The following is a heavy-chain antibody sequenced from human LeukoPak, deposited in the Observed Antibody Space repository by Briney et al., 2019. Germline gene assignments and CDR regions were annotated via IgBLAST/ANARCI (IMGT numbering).Heavy chain of an antibody. V-gene: IGHV3-33*01. Sequence: GGSLRLSCAASGFTFSSYGMPWVRQAPGKGLEWVAVIWYDGSNKYYADSVKGRFTISRDNSKNTLYLQMNSLRAEDTAVYYCARDLCSSTSCYIDYWGQGTLVTVSS. CDR1: GFTFSSYG. CDR2: IWYDGSNK. J-gene: IGHJ4*02. D-gene: IGHD2-2*02. CDR3: ARDLCSSTSCYIDY.